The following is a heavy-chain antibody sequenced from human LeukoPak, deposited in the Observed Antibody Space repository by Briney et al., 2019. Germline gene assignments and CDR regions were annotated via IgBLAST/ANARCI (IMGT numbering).Heavy chain of an antibody. CDR2: IYYSGST. V-gene: IGHV4-39*01. J-gene: IGHJ4*02. CDR3: ARLVRGAVFN. Sequence: SETLSLTCTVSGGSISSSSYYWGWIRQPPGKGLEWIGSIYYSGSTYHNPSLKSRVTISVDTSKNQFSLKLSSVTAADTAVYYCARLVRGAVFNWGQGTLVTVSS. D-gene: IGHD3-10*02. CDR1: GGSISSSSYY.